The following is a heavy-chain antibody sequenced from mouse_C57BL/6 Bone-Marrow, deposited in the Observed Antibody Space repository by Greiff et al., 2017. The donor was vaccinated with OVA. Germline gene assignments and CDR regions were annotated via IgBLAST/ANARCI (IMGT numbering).Heavy chain of an antibody. CDR1: GFTFSSYA. J-gene: IGHJ4*01. CDR2: ISSGGDYI. D-gene: IGHD2-2*01. Sequence: EVMLVESGEGLVKPGGSLKLSCAASGFTFSSYAMSWVRQTPETRLEWVAYISSGGDYIYYADTVQGRFTIYRDNARNTLYLQMSCLKSDDTAMYYCTRDQGGYDGLYYYAMDYWGQGTSVTVSS. V-gene: IGHV5-9-1*02. CDR3: TRDQGGYDGLYYYAMDY.